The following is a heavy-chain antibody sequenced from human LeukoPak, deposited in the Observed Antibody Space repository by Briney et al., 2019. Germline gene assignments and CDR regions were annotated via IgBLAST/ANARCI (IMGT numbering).Heavy chain of an antibody. CDR3: ARGTDYSSSDNWFDP. Sequence: SSETLSLTCTVSGGSISSYYWSWIRQPPGKGLEWIGYIYYSGSTNYNPSLKSRVTISVDTSKNQFSLKLSSVTAADTAVYYCARGTDYSSSDNWFDPWGQGTLVTVSS. V-gene: IGHV4-59*12. J-gene: IGHJ5*02. CDR2: IYYSGST. CDR1: GGSISSYY. D-gene: IGHD6-6*01.